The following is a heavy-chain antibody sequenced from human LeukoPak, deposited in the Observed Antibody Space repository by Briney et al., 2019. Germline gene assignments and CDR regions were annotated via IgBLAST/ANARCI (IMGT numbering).Heavy chain of an antibody. CDR1: GFTFDDYA. D-gene: IGHD1-14*01. V-gene: IGHV3-9*01. J-gene: IGHJ6*02. Sequence: GGSLRLSCAASGFTFDDYAMHWVRQAPGKGLEWVSGISWNGGSIGYADSVKGRFTISRDNAKNSLYLQMNSLRAEDTAVYYCARVLDPGTMDVWGQGTTVTVSS. CDR3: ARVLDPGTMDV. CDR2: ISWNGGSI.